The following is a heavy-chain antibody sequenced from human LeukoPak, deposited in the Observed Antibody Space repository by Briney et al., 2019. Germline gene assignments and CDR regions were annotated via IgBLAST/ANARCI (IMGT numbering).Heavy chain of an antibody. D-gene: IGHD4-23*01. CDR1: GYTFTDYY. V-gene: IGHV1-69-2*01. Sequence: ASVKVSCKVSGYTFTDYYMHWVQQAPGKGLEWMGLVDPEEGETIYAEKFQGRVTITADTSTDTAYMELSSLRSEDTAVYYCATAVATTEIDYWGQGTLVTVSS. CDR2: VDPEEGET. J-gene: IGHJ4*02. CDR3: ATAVATTEIDY.